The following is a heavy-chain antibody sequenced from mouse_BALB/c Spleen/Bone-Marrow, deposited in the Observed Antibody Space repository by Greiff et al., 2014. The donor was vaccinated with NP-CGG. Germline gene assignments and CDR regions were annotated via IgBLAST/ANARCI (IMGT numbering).Heavy chain of an antibody. CDR2: INPYNDGT. J-gene: IGHJ2*01. CDR1: GYTFTSYV. Sequence: QVQQSGPELVKPEASVKMSCKASGYTFTSYVMHWVKQKPGQGLEWIGYINPYNDGTTYNEKFKGKATLTSDKSSSTAYMELSSLTSEDSAVYYCARGNYYDYDYFDYWGQGTTLTVSS. V-gene: IGHV1-14*01. D-gene: IGHD2-4*01. CDR3: ARGNYYDYDYFDY.